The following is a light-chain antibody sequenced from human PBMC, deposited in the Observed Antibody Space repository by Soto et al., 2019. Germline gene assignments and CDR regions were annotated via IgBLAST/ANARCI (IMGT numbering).Light chain of an antibody. CDR1: QSINNY. J-gene: IGKJ4*01. V-gene: IGKV1-39*01. Sequence: DIQMTQSPSSLSASVGDRVTITCRASQSINNYLNWFQQKLGKAPKLLIYGASNLQSGVPSRFSGSGSGTYFTLTINSLQPDDFATYYCLQSSITPLTFGGGTKVEI. CDR3: LQSSITPLT. CDR2: GAS.